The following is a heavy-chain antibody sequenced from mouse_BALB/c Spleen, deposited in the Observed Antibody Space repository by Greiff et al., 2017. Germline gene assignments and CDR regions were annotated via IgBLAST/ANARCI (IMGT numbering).Heavy chain of an antibody. Sequence: EVKLQESGAELVRPGALVKLSCKASGFNIKDYYMHWVKQRPEQGLEWIGWIDPENGNTIYDPKFQGKASITADTSSNTAYLQLSSLTSEDTAVYYCAVYGNYEGDFDYWGQGTTLTVSS. V-gene: IGHV14-1*02. CDR1: GFNIKDYY. CDR3: AVYGNYEGDFDY. J-gene: IGHJ2*01. D-gene: IGHD2-1*01. CDR2: IDPENGNT.